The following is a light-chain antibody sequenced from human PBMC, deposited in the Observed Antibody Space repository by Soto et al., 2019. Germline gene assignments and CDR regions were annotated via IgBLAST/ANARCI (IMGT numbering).Light chain of an antibody. CDR1: QSISSY. CDR2: AAS. J-gene: IGKJ1*01. V-gene: IGKV1-39*01. Sequence: DIHMTLTQSSLSASVGDRVTIICRASQSISSYLNWYQQKPGKAPKLLIYAASSLQSGVPSRFSGSGSGTDFTLTICSLQPEDFATYCCPPSYSTSFGQGTKVDI. CDR3: PPSYSTS.